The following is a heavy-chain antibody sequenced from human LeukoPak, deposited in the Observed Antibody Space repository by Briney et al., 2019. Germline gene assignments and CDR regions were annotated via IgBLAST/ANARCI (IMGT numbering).Heavy chain of an antibody. V-gene: IGHV4-38-2*02. CDR3: ARELAAAAVRSRPSEEPGY. CDR2: IYHSGST. D-gene: IGHD6-13*01. J-gene: IGHJ4*02. Sequence: SETLSLTCTVSGDSISRSGYYWGWIRQPPGKGLEWIGSIYHSGSTYYNPSLKSRVTISVDTSKNQFSLKLSSVTAADTAVYYCARELAAAAVRSRPSEEPGYWGQGTLVTVPS. CDR1: GDSISRSGYY.